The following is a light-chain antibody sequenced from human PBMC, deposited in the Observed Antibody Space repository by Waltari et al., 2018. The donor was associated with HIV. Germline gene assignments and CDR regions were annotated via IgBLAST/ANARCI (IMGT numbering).Light chain of an antibody. Sequence: SYVLTQPPSVSVAPGKTAKITCGADNIGTKSVHWYQQKPGQAPMVVIHYDSDRPPGITDRVSGSTSGKTATLTISSVEVGDEADYYCQVWDLNTDHQVFGGGTRLAVL. CDR3: QVWDLNTDHQV. V-gene: IGLV3-21*04. CDR2: YDS. J-gene: IGLJ2*01. CDR1: NIGTKS.